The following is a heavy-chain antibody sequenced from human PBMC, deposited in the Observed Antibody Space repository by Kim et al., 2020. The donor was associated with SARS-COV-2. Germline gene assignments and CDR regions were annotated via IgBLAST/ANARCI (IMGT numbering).Heavy chain of an antibody. J-gene: IGHJ6*02. CDR3: AKDLSGYDYYHYGLDV. V-gene: IGHV3-43*01. Sequence: VKGRFTIYRDNSKNSLYLQMNSLRTEDTALYYCAKDLSGYDYYHYGLDVWGQGTTVTVSS. D-gene: IGHD5-12*01.